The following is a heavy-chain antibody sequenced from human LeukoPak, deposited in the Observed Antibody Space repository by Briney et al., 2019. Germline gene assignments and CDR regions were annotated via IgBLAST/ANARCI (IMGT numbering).Heavy chain of an antibody. J-gene: IGHJ4*02. CDR1: GFTFSSYG. CDR3: ARKLWFGEPCCYFDY. CDR2: ISSSSSYI. V-gene: IGHV3-21*01. Sequence: GGSLRLSCAASGFTFSSYGMHWVRQAPGKGLEWVSSISSSSSYIYYADSVKGRFTISRDNAKNSLHLQMNSLRAEDTAVYYCARKLWFGEPCCYFDYWGQGTLVTVSS. D-gene: IGHD3-10*01.